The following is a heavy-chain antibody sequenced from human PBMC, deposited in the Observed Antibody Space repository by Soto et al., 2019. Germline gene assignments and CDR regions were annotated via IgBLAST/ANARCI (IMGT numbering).Heavy chain of an antibody. D-gene: IGHD3-10*01. V-gene: IGHV4-4*07. Sequence: SETLSLTCTVSGGSISNYYWSFIRQPAGKGLEWIGRLYPGGNTNYNSSLKSRVTMSVDTSKNQFSLNLKSMTAADTAVYYCARTLSGFTYGSRQFYFDYWGQGTLVTVSS. CDR1: GGSISNYY. J-gene: IGHJ4*02. CDR2: LYPGGNT. CDR3: ARTLSGFTYGSRQFYFDY.